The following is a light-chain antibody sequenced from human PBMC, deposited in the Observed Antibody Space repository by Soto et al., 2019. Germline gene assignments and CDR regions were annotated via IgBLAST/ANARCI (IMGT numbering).Light chain of an antibody. V-gene: IGKV1-9*01. Sequence: IQLTQSPSSLSASVGDRVTITCRASQGISSYLAWYQQKPGKAPKLLIYAASTLQSGVPSRFSGSGSGTDFTLTISSLQPEDFATYDCQQLNSYPLTFGGGTNVEIK. J-gene: IGKJ4*01. CDR3: QQLNSYPLT. CDR1: QGISSY. CDR2: AAS.